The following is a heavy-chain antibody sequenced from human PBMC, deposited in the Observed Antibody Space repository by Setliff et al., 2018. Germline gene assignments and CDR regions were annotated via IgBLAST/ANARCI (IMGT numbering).Heavy chain of an antibody. CDR3: ARCLPFLSGYDRGAFDN. CDR2: TIPVFGTT. J-gene: IGHJ4*02. CDR1: GYTFTSYG. V-gene: IGHV1-69*05. Sequence: SVKVSCKASGYTFTSYGISWVRQAPGQGLEWMGGTIPVFGTTDYAQKFQGRVTIMTDESTSTAYMDLRSLTSDDTAVYYCARCLPFLSGYDRGAFDNWGQGTLVTVSS. D-gene: IGHD5-12*01.